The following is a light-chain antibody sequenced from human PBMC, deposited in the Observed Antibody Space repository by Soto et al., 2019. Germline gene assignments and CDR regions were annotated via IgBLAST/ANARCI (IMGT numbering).Light chain of an antibody. CDR2: GNN. CDR3: QSYDTSLRGV. V-gene: IGLV1-40*01. J-gene: IGLJ1*01. Sequence: QSVLTQPPSVSGAPGQRVTISCTGSSSNIGAGYDVHWYQRFPGTAPKLLVYGNNNRPSGVPDRFSASKSGTSASLAITGLQADDEADYYCQSYDTSLRGVFGTGTKVTVL. CDR1: SSNIGAGYD.